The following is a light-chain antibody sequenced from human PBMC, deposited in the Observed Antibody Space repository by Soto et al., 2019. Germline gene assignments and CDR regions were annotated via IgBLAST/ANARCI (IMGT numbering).Light chain of an antibody. J-gene: IGKJ5*01. Sequence: EIVLTQSPGTLSLSPGERATLSCRASQSVTSNYLAWYQQKPGQAPRLLVYGASSRATGISDRFNGRGSGTHFTLPISRLENYDFAVYYCQQYVSPPITFGQGTRLEIK. V-gene: IGKV3-20*01. CDR2: GAS. CDR3: QQYVSPPIT. CDR1: QSVTSNY.